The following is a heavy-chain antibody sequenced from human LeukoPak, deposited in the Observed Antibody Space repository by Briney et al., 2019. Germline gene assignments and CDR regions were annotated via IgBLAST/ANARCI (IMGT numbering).Heavy chain of an antibody. CDR3: AKDQGYFSYFFDS. CDR2: ISFDAASE. D-gene: IGHD5-18*01. J-gene: IGHJ4*02. V-gene: IGHV3-30*18. Sequence: GGSLRLSCVASGFTFTGYSMHWLRQAPGKGLEGVAIISFDAASEYYADSLKGRFTISRDNSENTVYLQMRRLRVEDTAAYYCAKDQGYFSYFFDSWGQGTLVTVSS. CDR1: GFTFTGYS.